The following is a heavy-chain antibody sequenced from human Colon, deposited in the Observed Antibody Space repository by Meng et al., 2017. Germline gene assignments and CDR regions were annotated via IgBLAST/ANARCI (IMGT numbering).Heavy chain of an antibody. Sequence: SETLSLTCAVSGAPISGDNWWSWVRQSPEKWLEWIGEIFHSGTSNYNPSLESRVTISVDKSKNQFSLKMSSVTAADTAVYYCARRNSNNWFDPWGQGTLVTVSS. D-gene: IGHD2/OR15-2a*01. CDR3: ARRNSNNWFDP. J-gene: IGHJ5*02. CDR1: GAPISGDNW. V-gene: IGHV4-4*02. CDR2: IFHSGTS.